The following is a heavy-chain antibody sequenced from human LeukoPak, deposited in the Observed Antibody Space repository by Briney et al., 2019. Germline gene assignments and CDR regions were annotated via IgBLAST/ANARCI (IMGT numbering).Heavy chain of an antibody. CDR1: GYTFTGYY. V-gene: IGHV1-2*02. J-gene: IGHJ4*02. D-gene: IGHD3-10*01. CDR2: INPNSGGT. CDR3: ARSGGSGSLYFDY. Sequence: ASVKVSCKASGYTFTGYYMHWVRQAPGQGLEWMGWINPNSGGTNYAQKFQGRVTMTRETSISTAYMEPSRLRSDDTAVYYCARSGGSGSLYFDYWGQGTLVTVSS.